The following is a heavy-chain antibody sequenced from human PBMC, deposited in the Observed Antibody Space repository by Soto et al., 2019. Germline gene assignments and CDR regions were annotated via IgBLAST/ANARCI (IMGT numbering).Heavy chain of an antibody. Sequence: QITLKESGPALVKPTQTLTLTCTFTGFSLTTNGVGVGWIRQPPGKALEWLALIYWDDDKRYNSSLRSRVTITKDTSKNQVVLTMTNMDPVDSATYFCAHRRTDAFKWYGGNFDHWGQGALVTVSA. CDR3: AHRRTDAFKWYGGNFDH. J-gene: IGHJ4*02. V-gene: IGHV2-5*02. CDR1: GFSLTTNGVG. CDR2: IYWDDDK. D-gene: IGHD2-15*01.